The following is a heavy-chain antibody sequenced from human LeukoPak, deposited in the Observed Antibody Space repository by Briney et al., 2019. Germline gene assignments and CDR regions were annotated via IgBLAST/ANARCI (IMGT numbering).Heavy chain of an antibody. J-gene: IGHJ4*02. V-gene: IGHV3-9*03. D-gene: IGHD1-1*01. Sequence: GGSLRLSCAASGFTFDNYAMHWVRQVPGNGLQWVSGITWNSGSIGYADSVKGRFTISRDNAKNYVYLQMNSLRTEDMAFYFCSRSTGWYNTFDYWGQGALVTVSS. CDR1: GFTFDNYA. CDR2: ITWNSGSI. CDR3: SRSTGWYNTFDY.